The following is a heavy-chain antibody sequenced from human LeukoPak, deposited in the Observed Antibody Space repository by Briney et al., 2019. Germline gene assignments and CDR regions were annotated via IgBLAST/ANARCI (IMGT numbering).Heavy chain of an antibody. CDR1: GFIVSSNY. CDR2: IYSGGST. Sequence: QPGGSLRLSCAASGFIVSSNYMSWVRQAPGKGLEWVSVIYSGGSTYYADSVKGRFTISRDNSKNTLYLQMNSLRAEDTAVYYCARDPASCGGDCYSPPLGAFDIWGQGTMVTVSS. D-gene: IGHD2-21*02. CDR3: ARDPASCGGDCYSPPLGAFDI. V-gene: IGHV3-53*01. J-gene: IGHJ3*02.